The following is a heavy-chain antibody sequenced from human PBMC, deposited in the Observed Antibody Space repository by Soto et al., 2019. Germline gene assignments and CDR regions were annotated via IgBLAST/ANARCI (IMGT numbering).Heavy chain of an antibody. V-gene: IGHV3-64D*06. CDR2: VSSNGDVT. J-gene: IGHJ4*02. Sequence: EVQLVESGGGLVQPGGSLRLSCSASGFTFRNFAMHWVRQAPGKGLQYVSGVSSNGDVTDYADSVKGRFTISRDNSKNTVYLQMSGLRGDDTAVYYCVKEKTIAVTGGLDYWGQGTLVTVSS. D-gene: IGHD6-19*01. CDR1: GFTFRNFA. CDR3: VKEKTIAVTGGLDY.